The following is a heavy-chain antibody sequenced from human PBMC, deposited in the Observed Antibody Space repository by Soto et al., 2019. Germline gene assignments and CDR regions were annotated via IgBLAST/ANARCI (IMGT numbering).Heavy chain of an antibody. CDR2: IIAGNSNT. CDR3: ARGSGTNFHFFDR. CDR1: GYSLSSNA. J-gene: IGHJ4*02. D-gene: IGHD1-26*01. V-gene: IGHV1-3*01. Sequence: ASVKVSCKTSGYSLSSNAIHWVRQAPGQRLEWMGWIIAGNSNTKYSQKFKGRVTITTDTSSSTAYMELSSLRSEDTAIYYCARGSGTNFHFFDRWSQGTLVTVSS.